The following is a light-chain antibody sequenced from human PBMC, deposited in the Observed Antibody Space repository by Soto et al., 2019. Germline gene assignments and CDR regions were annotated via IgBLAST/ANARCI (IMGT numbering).Light chain of an antibody. Sequence: DIQMTQSPSTLSGSVGDRVTITCRASQTISSWLAWYQQKPGKAPKLLIYKASTLKSGVPSRFSGSGSGTEFTLTISRLQPDDFATYYCQQYNSYSRTFGPGTKVDIK. CDR1: QTISSW. CDR3: QQYNSYSRT. J-gene: IGKJ1*01. V-gene: IGKV1-5*03. CDR2: KAS.